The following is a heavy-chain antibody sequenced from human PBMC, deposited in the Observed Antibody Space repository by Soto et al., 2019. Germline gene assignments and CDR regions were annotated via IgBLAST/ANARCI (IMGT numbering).Heavy chain of an antibody. J-gene: IGHJ6*02. CDR3: ARDLRGGPYGMDV. Sequence: QVQLQESGPGLVKPSQTLSLTCTVSGGSISSGGYYWSWIRQHPGKGLEWIGYIFYTGSTYYNPSLRIRVTLPVNSSKNQSSLKLGSVPAADTAVYYCARDLRGGPYGMDVWGQGTTVTVSS. D-gene: IGHD3-10*01. CDR2: IFYTGST. CDR1: GGSISSGGYY. V-gene: IGHV4-31*03.